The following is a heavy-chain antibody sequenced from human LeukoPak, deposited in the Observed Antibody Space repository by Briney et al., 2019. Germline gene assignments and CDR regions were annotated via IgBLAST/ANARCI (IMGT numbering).Heavy chain of an antibody. J-gene: IGHJ4*02. D-gene: IGHD6-19*01. CDR2: ISGSGSGT. CDR1: GFTFSSYV. CDR3: AKGNSGWYDY. V-gene: IGHV3-23*01. Sequence: GGSLTLSCAASGFTFSSYVMSWVRQPPGKGLEWVSAISGSGSGTPYADSVKGRFTISRDNSKNTLYLQMNGLRAEDTAVYYFAKGNSGWYDYWGQGTLVTVSS.